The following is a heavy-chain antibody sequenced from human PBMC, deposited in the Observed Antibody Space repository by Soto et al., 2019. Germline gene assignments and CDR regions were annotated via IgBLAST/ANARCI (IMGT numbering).Heavy chain of an antibody. CDR1: GGTFSSYS. CDR3: ASGLFEYSGYGLDAFDI. CDR2: IIPSFGTT. V-gene: IGHV1-69*13. Sequence: GASVKVSCKASGGTFSSYSISWVRHAPGQGLEWMGGIIPSFGTTNYAQKFQGRVTITADASTRTVYMELSSLRSEDTAVYYCASGLFEYSGYGLDAFDIWGQGAIVTVSS. J-gene: IGHJ3*02. D-gene: IGHD5-12*01.